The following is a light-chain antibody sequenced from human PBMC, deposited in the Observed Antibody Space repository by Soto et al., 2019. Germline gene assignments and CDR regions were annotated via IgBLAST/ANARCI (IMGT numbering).Light chain of an antibody. V-gene: IGKV1-39*01. Sequence: DIQMTPSPSSLSASVGDRVTITCRASPSISSYLNWYQQKPGKAPKLLIYAASSLQSGVPSRFSGSGSGTDFTLTISSLQPEDFATYYCQQSYSTPWTFGQGTKVEIK. CDR1: PSISSY. CDR2: AAS. J-gene: IGKJ1*01. CDR3: QQSYSTPWT.